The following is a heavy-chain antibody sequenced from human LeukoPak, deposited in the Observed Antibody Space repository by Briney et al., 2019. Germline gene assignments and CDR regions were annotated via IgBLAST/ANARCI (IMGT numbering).Heavy chain of an antibody. J-gene: IGHJ4*02. V-gene: IGHV1-46*01. CDR2: INPSDGST. CDR3: ARSLSRGSNYFVWSMIDD. CDR1: GYTFTNYY. Sequence: ASVTVSCKAPGYTFTNYYMHWVRQAPGQGLEWMGIINPSDGSTSYTQKFQGRVTMTSDTSTSTVYMNLRSLRSEDTAVYYCARSLSRGSNYFVWSMIDDWGQGTLVIVSS. D-gene: IGHD1-26*01.